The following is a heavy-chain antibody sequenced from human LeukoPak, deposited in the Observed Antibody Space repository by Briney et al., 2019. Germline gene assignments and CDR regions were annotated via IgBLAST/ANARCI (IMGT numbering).Heavy chain of an antibody. CDR3: ARYDDYGDYPHDY. J-gene: IGHJ4*02. Sequence: GGSLRLSCAASGFTFSSYGMHWVRQAPGKGLEWVAFIRYDGNNKYYADSVKGRFTISRDNAKNSLYLQMNSLRAEDTAVYYCARYDDYGDYPHDYWGQGTLVTVSS. CDR1: GFTFSSYG. CDR2: IRYDGNNK. V-gene: IGHV3-30*02. D-gene: IGHD4-17*01.